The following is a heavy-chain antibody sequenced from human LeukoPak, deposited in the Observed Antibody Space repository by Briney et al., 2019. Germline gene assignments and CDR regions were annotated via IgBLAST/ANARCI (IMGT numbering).Heavy chain of an antibody. CDR2: ISGSGGST. D-gene: IGHD2-15*01. CDR3: AKEEQGYCSGGSCYSDGY. V-gene: IGHV3-23*01. CDR1: GFTFSSYA. Sequence: GGSLRRSCAASGFTFSSYAMSWVRQAPGKGLEWVSAISGSGGSTYHADSVKGRFTISRDNSKNTLYLQMNSLRAEDTAVYYCAKEEQGYCSGGSCYSDGYWGQGTLVTVSS. J-gene: IGHJ4*02.